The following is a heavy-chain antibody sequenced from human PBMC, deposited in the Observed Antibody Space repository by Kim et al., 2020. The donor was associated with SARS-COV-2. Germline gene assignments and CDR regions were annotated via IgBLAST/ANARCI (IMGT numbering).Heavy chain of an antibody. Sequence: SETLSLTCTVSGDTISSTYYWPWLRQSPGKGLEWIGSVFYSGRTYYSPSLRSRISFYADTSKNQFSLKVTSVTAADTAVYYCARRGAVAGNPCFDYWGQGSLVTGS. J-gene: IGHJ4*02. CDR3: ARRGAVAGNPCFDY. CDR2: VFYSGRT. D-gene: IGHD6-19*01. CDR1: GDTISSTYY. V-gene: IGHV4-39*01.